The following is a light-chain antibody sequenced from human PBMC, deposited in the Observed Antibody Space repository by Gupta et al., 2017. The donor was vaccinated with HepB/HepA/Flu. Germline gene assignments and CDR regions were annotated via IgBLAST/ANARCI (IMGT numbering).Light chain of an antibody. Sequence: LTQIPSVSASSGQTVSITCSGDKLGERFASWYQQKPGQSPVLVIYNDTKRPSVTPGRFAASNSGNTATLTIRGTQTMDEADYYCQAGDSINVTFGGGTKLTVL. CDR2: NDT. CDR1: KLGERF. CDR3: QAGDSINVT. J-gene: IGLJ2*01. V-gene: IGLV3-1*01.